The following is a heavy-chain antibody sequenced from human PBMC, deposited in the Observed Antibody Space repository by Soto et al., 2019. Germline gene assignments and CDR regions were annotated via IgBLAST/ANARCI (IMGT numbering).Heavy chain of an antibody. V-gene: IGHV3-53*01. J-gene: IGHJ6*02. CDR1: GFTVRSNY. CDR3: ARDRSLPYYGMDV. Sequence: EVQLVESGGGLIQPGGYLRLSCAASGFTVRSNYMSWVSQAPGKGLEWVSVIYSGGSTYYADSVKGRFTISRDNSKNTLYRQMNSLRAEDTAVYYCARDRSLPYYGMDVWGQGTTVTVSS. CDR2: IYSGGST.